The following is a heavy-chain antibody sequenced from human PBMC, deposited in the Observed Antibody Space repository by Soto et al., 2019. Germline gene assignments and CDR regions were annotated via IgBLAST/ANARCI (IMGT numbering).Heavy chain of an antibody. CDR3: ARGGVFWSGYPPFYYYYGMDV. CDR2: IFSNDEK. Sequence: QVTLKESGPVLVKPTETLTLTCTVSGFSLSNARMGVSWIRQPPGKALEWLAHIFSNDEKSYSTSLKSRLTISKDTSKSQVVLTMTNMDPVDTATYYCARGGVFWSGYPPFYYYYGMDVWGQGTTVTVSS. CDR1: GFSLSNARMG. J-gene: IGHJ6*02. V-gene: IGHV2-26*01. D-gene: IGHD3-3*01.